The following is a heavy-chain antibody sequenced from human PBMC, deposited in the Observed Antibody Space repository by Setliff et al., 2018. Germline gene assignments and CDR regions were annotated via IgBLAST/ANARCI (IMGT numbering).Heavy chain of an antibody. V-gene: IGHV4-39*07. J-gene: IGHJ5*02. D-gene: IGHD3-10*01. CDR1: GASISTTYYY. Sequence: SETLSLTCSVSGASISTTYYYWDWIRQSPEKGLEWIGTIYQNGITYSNPSVKSRVTISVDKSKNQFSLSLRSVTAADTAVYYCATDGPVLNGDYISWGQGTLVTVSS. CDR3: ATDGPVLNGDYIS. CDR2: IYQNGIT.